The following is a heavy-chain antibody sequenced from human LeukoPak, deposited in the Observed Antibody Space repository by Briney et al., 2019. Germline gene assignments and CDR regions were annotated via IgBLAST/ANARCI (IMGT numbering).Heavy chain of an antibody. CDR1: GFAFKSYT. Sequence: GGSLRLSCAASGFAFKSYTMNWVRLAPGKGLEWVSSISSTARYKYYADSVKGQFTISRDNANDSLSLEMNSLRAEDTAVYFCARDRGTLTLVDAFDIWGPGTTVTVSS. CDR3: ARDRGTLTLVDAFDI. CDR2: ISSTARYK. J-gene: IGHJ3*02. D-gene: IGHD4-17*01. V-gene: IGHV3-21*01.